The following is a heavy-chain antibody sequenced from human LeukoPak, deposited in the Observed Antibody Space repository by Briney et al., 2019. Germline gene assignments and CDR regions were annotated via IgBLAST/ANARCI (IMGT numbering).Heavy chain of an antibody. J-gene: IGHJ4*02. CDR1: GFTFDDYA. CDR3: VKDRKFGYSYPAH. CDR2: ISGDGGST. Sequence: GGSLRLSCAASGFTFDDYAMHWVRQAPGKGLEWVSLISGDGGSTYYADSVKGRFTISRDNSKNSLYLQMNSLRTEDTDLYYCVKDRKFGYSYPAHWGQGTLVTVSS. D-gene: IGHD5-18*01. V-gene: IGHV3-43*02.